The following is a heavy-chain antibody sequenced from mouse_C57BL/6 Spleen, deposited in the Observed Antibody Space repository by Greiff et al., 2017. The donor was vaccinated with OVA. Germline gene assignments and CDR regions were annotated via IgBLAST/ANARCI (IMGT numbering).Heavy chain of an antibody. Sequence: QVQLQQSGAELARPGASVKLSCKASGYTFTSYGISWVKQRTGQGLEWIGEIYPRSGNTYYNEKFKGKATLTADKSSSTAYMELRSLTSADSAFYFGAGEGDYYGSSYLAWFAYWGQGTLVTVSA. J-gene: IGHJ3*01. CDR3: AGEGDYYGSSYLAWFAY. D-gene: IGHD1-1*01. CDR2: IYPRSGNT. V-gene: IGHV1-81*01. CDR1: GYTFTSYG.